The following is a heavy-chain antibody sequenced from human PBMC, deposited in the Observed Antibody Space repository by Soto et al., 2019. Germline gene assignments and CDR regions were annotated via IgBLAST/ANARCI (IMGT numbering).Heavy chain of an antibody. J-gene: IGHJ6*02. CDR1: GGSFSAYN. V-gene: IGHV4-34*01. CDR2: INHSGST. CDR3: AREPSHNEHSYYRVDI. Sequence: LSLTCAVYGGSFSAYNWNWIRQPPGKGLEWIGEINHSGSTHYIPSLKNRVTISADTSKNQFSLNMTSVTAADTAVYYCAREPSHNEHSYYRVDIWGQGTTVTVSS.